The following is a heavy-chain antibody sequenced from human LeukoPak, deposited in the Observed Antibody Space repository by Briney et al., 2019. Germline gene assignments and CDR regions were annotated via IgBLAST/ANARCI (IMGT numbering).Heavy chain of an antibody. CDR2: IYTSGST. V-gene: IGHV4-4*07. Sequence: SETLYLTCTVSSVSISSYYWSWIRQPAGKGLEWIGRIYTSGSTNYNPSLNSRVTISVDKSKNHLSLNLSSVTVADTAVYYCARDWRYCSGGSCSYYFDYWGQGALVTVSS. CDR3: ARDWRYCSGGSCSYYFDY. J-gene: IGHJ4*02. D-gene: IGHD2-15*01. CDR1: SVSISSYY.